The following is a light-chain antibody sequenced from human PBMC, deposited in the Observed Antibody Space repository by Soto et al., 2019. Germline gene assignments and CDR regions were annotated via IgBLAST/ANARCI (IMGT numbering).Light chain of an antibody. Sequence: QSALTQPASVSGSPGQSITISCTGTSSDVGSYNLVSWYQQHPGKAPKLMIYEGSKRPSGVSNRFSGSKSGNTASLTISGLQAEDEADYYCCSYAGSSIRYVSGTGTKVTVL. CDR3: CSYAGSSIRYV. J-gene: IGLJ1*01. CDR2: EGS. CDR1: SSDVGSYNL. V-gene: IGLV2-23*01.